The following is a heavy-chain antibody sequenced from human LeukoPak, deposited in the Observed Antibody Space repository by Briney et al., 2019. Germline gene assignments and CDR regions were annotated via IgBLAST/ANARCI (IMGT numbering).Heavy chain of an antibody. CDR3: ARAPLYSGHDFVDY. D-gene: IGHD5-12*01. J-gene: IGHJ4*02. CDR2: IYYSGTT. Sequence: SETLSLTCTVSGGSISSGDCYCSWIRQPPGKGLEWIGYIYYSGTTYYNPSLKSRLTISIDTSKNQFSLKLSSVTAADTAVYYCARAPLYSGHDFVDYWGQGTLVTVSS. V-gene: IGHV4-30-4*01. CDR1: GGSISSGDCY.